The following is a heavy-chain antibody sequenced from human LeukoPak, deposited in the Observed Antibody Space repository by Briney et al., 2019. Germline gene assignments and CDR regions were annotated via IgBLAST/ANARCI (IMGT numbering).Heavy chain of an antibody. V-gene: IGHV3-7*03. CDR1: EFNFRNYW. Sequence: PGESLRLSCVVSEFNFRNYWMSWVRQTPGKGLEWVANIKQDGSDKYYVDSVKGRFIISRDNAKNSLYLQMNSLRDEDTAVYYCARDSAAHGGYWGQGTPVIVSS. CDR3: ARDSAAHGGY. J-gene: IGHJ4*02. CDR2: IKQDGSDK. D-gene: IGHD6-25*01.